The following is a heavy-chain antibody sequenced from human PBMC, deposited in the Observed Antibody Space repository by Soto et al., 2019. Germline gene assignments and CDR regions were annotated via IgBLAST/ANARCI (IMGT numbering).Heavy chain of an antibody. CDR3: ARGGAARPDY. J-gene: IGHJ4*02. CDR1: GFTVSSNY. V-gene: IGHV3-48*01. Sequence: GSLRLSCAASGFTVSSNYMSWVRQAPGKGLEWVSYISSSSSTMSYADSVKGRLTISRDNARNSLYLQMNGLRAEDTAVYYCARGGAARPDYWGQGTLVTVSS. CDR2: ISSSSSTM.